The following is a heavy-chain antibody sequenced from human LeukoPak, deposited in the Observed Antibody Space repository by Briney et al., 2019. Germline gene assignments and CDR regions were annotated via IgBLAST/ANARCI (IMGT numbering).Heavy chain of an antibody. V-gene: IGHV3-21*01. CDR1: GFTFSSYS. Sequence: GGSLRLSCAASGFTFSSYSMNWVRQAPGKGLEWVSSISSSSSYIYYADSVKGRFTISRDNAKNSLYLQMNSLRAEDTAVYYCARDLVEGYCSSTSCYYYYYMDVWGKGTTVTVSS. J-gene: IGHJ6*03. CDR2: ISSSSSYI. CDR3: ARDLVEGYCSSTSCYYYYYMDV. D-gene: IGHD2-2*01.